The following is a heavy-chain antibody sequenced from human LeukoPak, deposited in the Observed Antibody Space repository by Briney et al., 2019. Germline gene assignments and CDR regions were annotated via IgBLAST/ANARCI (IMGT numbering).Heavy chain of an antibody. CDR3: ARAQNYCSSTSCYEGVLPDI. Sequence: PGGSLRLSCAASGFTVSSNYMSWVRQAPGKGLEWVSVIYSGGSTYYADSVKGRFTISRDNSKNTLYLQMNSLRAEDTAVYYCARAQNYCSSTSCYEGVLPDIWGQGTMVTVSS. CDR2: IYSGGST. V-gene: IGHV3-53*05. J-gene: IGHJ3*02. CDR1: GFTVSSNY. D-gene: IGHD2-2*01.